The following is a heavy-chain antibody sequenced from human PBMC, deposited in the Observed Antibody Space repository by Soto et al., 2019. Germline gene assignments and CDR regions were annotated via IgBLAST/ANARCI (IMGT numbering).Heavy chain of an antibody. D-gene: IGHD3-16*01. CDR1: GGSISSGGYS. V-gene: IGHV4-30-2*02. Sequence: SETLSLTCTVSGGSISSGGYSWSWIRQPPGKGLEWIGYIYHSGSIYYNPSLKSRVTISVDTSKNQFSLKLSSVTAADTAVYYCARSRGGYFDYWGQGTLVTVSS. CDR3: ARSRGGYFDY. J-gene: IGHJ4*02. CDR2: IYHSGSI.